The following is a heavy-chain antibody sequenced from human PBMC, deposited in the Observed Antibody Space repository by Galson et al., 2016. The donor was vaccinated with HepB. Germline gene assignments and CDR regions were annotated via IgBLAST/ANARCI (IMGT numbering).Heavy chain of an antibody. Sequence: SETLSPTCTVSGDSIATYYWSWIRQSAGKGLEWIGRIYPTTRHIYNPSLQSRVTMSADTSKNQLSLSLSSVTTADTAVYYCARQSCRGISCSRVDQYYYMDVWGKGTTVTVSS. CDR3: ARQSCRGISCSRVDQYYYMDV. CDR2: IYPTTRH. D-gene: IGHD1-26*01. V-gene: IGHV4-4*07. CDR1: GDSIATYY. J-gene: IGHJ6*03.